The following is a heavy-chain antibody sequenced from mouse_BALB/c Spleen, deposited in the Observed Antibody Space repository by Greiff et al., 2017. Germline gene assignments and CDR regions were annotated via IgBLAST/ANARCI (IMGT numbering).Heavy chain of an antibody. CDR2: ISSGGST. D-gene: IGHD1-1*01. V-gene: IGHV5-6-5*01. CDR1: GFTFSSYA. Sequence: EVMLVESGGGLVKPGGSLKLSCAASGFTFSSYAMSWVRQTPEKRLEWVASISSGGSTYYPDSVKGRFTISRDNARNILYLQMSSLRSEDTAMYYCARGYVWEYGSSYENFDYWGQGTTLTVSS. J-gene: IGHJ2*01. CDR3: ARGYVWEYGSSYENFDY.